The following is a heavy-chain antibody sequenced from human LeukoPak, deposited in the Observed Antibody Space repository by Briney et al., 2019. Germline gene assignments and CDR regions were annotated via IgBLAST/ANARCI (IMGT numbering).Heavy chain of an antibody. V-gene: IGHV4-39*01. CDR1: GGSLNSSRYY. CDR3: AKGFIGIDY. D-gene: IGHD1-26*01. CDR2: IYYTGST. J-gene: IGHJ4*02. Sequence: SETLSLTCTVSGGSLNSSRYYWGWLRQPPGRGLECIAPIYYTGSTYSQPSLKSLLTISVDTSKTQFSLKLSSVTAADTAIYFCAKGFIGIDYWGQGTLVTVSS.